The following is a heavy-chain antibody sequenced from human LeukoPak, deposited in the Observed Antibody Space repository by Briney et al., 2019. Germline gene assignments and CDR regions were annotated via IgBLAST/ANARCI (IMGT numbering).Heavy chain of an antibody. CDR2: IYYSGST. J-gene: IGHJ3*02. CDR1: GGSISSYY. Sequence: NSSETLSLTCTVSGGSISSYYWSWIGQPPGKGLEWIGYIYYSGSTNYNPSLKSRVTISVDTPKNQFSLRLSSVTAADTAVYCCARDTTSHDAFDIWGQGTTLTVSS. V-gene: IGHV4-59*01. D-gene: IGHD1-14*01. CDR3: ARDTTSHDAFDI.